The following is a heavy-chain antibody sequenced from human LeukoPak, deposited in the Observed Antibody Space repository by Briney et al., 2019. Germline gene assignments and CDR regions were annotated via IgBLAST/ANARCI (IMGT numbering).Heavy chain of an antibody. Sequence: EASVKVSCKASGYTFTSYYMHWVRQAPGQGLEWMGIINPSGGSTSYAQKFQGRVTMTRDTSTGTVYMELSSLRSEDTAVYYCARRGPKDYYYYYMDVWGKGTTVTVSS. J-gene: IGHJ6*03. V-gene: IGHV1-46*01. CDR3: ARRGPKDYYYYYMDV. CDR2: INPSGGST. CDR1: GYTFTSYY.